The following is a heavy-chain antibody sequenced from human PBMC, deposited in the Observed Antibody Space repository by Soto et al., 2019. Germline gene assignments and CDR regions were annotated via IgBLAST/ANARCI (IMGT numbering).Heavy chain of an antibody. D-gene: IGHD2-21*02. Sequence: EVQLLESGGALVQPGGSLRLSCAASGFTFSRHAMSWVRQAPGKGLEWVSAITGSGGSTYYADSVKGRFTISRDNSKNTLYLQMNSLIAEDTAVYYCAKVMGAYVTQYYCDYWGQGTLVTVSS. V-gene: IGHV3-23*01. J-gene: IGHJ4*02. CDR1: GFTFSRHA. CDR3: AKVMGAYVTQYYCDY. CDR2: ITGSGGST.